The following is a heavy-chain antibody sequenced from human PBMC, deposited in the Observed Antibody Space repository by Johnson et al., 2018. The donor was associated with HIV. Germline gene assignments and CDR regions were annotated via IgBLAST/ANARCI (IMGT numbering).Heavy chain of an antibody. CDR3: ARGTITLIRGVIGFDI. CDR1: GFTFSSYD. V-gene: IGHV3-13*01. Sequence: VQLVESGGGLAQPGGSLRLSCAASGFTFSSYDMHWVRQATGKGLEWVSAIGTAGDTYYPGSVKGRFTISRENAKNSLYLQMNSLRAEDTAIYYCARGTITLIRGVIGFDIWGQGTMVTVSS. D-gene: IGHD3-10*01. CDR2: IGTAGDT. J-gene: IGHJ3*02.